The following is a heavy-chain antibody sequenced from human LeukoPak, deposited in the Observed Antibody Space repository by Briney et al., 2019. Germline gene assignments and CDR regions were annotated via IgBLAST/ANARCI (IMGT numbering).Heavy chain of an antibody. V-gene: IGHV3-33*01. CDR1: GFTFSSYG. CDR3: ARDRRGVVDY. Sequence: PGRSLRLSCAASGFTFSSYGMHWVRQAPDKGLEWVAVIWYDGGNKYYADSVKGRFTISRDNSKNTLYLQMNSLRAEDTAVYYCARDRRGVVDYWGQGTLVTVSS. J-gene: IGHJ4*02. CDR2: IWYDGGNK. D-gene: IGHD3-10*01.